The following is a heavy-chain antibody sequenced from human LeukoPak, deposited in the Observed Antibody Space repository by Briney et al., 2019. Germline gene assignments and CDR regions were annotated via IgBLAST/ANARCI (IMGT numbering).Heavy chain of an antibody. V-gene: IGHV4-4*07. Sequence: SETLSLTGTGSGGSISSYYWSWIRQPAGKGLEWIGRIYTSGSTNYNPSLKSRVTMPVDTSKNQLSLKLSSVSAVDTAVYYCARDVPNGVRRSYYFDYWGQGTLVTVSS. CDR3: ARDVPNGVRRSYYFDY. D-gene: IGHD3-3*01. CDR1: GGSISSYY. J-gene: IGHJ4*02. CDR2: IYTSGST.